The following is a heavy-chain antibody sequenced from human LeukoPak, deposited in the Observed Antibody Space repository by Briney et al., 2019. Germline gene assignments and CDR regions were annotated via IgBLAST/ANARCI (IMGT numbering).Heavy chain of an antibody. CDR3: ASQYTSSRIFDD. CDR1: GFTLSNYG. Sequence: GGSLRLSCAASGFTLSNYGMHWVRQAPGKGLEWVAVKSYDGNSEYYADSVKGRFTVSRDNAKSSLYLQMNSLRAEDTAVYFCASQYTSSRIFDDWGQGTLVTVSS. CDR2: KSYDGNSE. D-gene: IGHD6-13*01. V-gene: IGHV3-30*03. J-gene: IGHJ4*02.